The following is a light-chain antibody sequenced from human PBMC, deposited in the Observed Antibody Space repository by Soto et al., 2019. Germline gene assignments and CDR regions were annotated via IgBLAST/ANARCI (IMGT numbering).Light chain of an antibody. CDR2: DVS. Sequence: QSALAQAASVSGSPGQSITISCTGTTSDIGAYNYVSWYQHHPGKAPKVMIYDVSNRPSGVSIRFSGSKSGTTASLTISGIRAEDEADYYCSSYSSSSTLMIFGGGTQLTVL. J-gene: IGLJ2*01. V-gene: IGLV2-14*03. CDR1: TSDIGAYNY. CDR3: SSYSSSSTLMI.